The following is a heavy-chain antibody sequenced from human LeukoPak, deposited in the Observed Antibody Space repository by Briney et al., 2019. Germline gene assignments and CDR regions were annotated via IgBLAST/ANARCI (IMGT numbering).Heavy chain of an antibody. CDR3: ARVQDDFWSGKADC. CDR1: GFTFSSYW. CDR2: IKQDGSEK. J-gene: IGHJ4*02. V-gene: IGHV3-7*01. Sequence: PGGSLRLSCAASGFTFSSYWMSWVRQAPGKGLKWVANIKQDGSEKYYVDSVKGRFTISRDNAKNSLYLQMNSLRAEDTAVYYCARVQDDFWSGKADCWGQGTLVTVSS. D-gene: IGHD3-3*01.